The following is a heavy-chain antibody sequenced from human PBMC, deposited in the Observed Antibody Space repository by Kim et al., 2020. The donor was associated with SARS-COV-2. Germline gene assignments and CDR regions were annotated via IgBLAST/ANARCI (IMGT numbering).Heavy chain of an antibody. V-gene: IGHV3-33*01. CDR3: ASTTYYCSSTSCYAGGLYYYGMDV. J-gene: IGHJ6*02. D-gene: IGHD2-2*01. Sequence: GGSLRLSCAASGFTFSSYGMHWVRQAPGKGLEWVAVIWYDGSNKYYADSVKGRFTISRDNSKNTLYLQMNSLRAEDTAVYYCASTTYYCSSTSCYAGGLYYYGMDVWGQGTTVTVSS. CDR2: IWYDGSNK. CDR1: GFTFSSYG.